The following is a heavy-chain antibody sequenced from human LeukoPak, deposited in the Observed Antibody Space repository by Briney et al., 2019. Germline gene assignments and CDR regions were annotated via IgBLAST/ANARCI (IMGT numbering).Heavy chain of an antibody. Sequence: GGSLRVSCAASGFTFSSYWMHWVRQAPGKGLVWVSRINSDGSSTSYADSVKGRFTISRDNAKNTLYLQMNSLRAEDTAVYYCGRGSSDYYDSSGYDHWGQGTLVTVSS. CDR3: GRGSSDYYDSSGYDH. CDR2: INSDGSST. V-gene: IGHV3-74*01. CDR1: GFTFSSYW. J-gene: IGHJ4*02. D-gene: IGHD3-22*01.